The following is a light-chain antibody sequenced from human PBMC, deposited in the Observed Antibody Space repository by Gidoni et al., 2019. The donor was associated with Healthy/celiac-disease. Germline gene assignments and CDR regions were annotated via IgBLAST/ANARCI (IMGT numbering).Light chain of an antibody. CDR2: GNS. CDR3: QSYDSSLSGSYV. CDR1: SSHIGAGYD. V-gene: IGLV1-40*01. J-gene: IGLJ1*01. Sequence: QSVLTPPPSVSGAPGQMVTLSCTGRSSHIGAGYDVHWYQQLPGTAPKLLIYGNSNRPSGVPDRFSGAKSGTSASLAITGLQAEDEADYYCQSYDSSLSGSYVFGTGTKVTVL.